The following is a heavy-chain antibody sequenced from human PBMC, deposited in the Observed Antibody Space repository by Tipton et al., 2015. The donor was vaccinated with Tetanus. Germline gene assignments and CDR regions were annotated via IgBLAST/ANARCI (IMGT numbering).Heavy chain of an antibody. CDR3: VRYNYDQGWFDP. V-gene: IGHV3-11*01. CDR2: IGYSGSAI. Sequence: SLRLSCAASGFTFSDYFMTWIRQSPGKGLEWISYIGYSGSAIYYAESVKGRFAISRDNAKKSLYLQMNSLRADDTAVYYCVRYNYDQGWFDPWGQGSLVTVSS. D-gene: IGHD1-1*01. CDR1: GFTFSDYF. J-gene: IGHJ5*02.